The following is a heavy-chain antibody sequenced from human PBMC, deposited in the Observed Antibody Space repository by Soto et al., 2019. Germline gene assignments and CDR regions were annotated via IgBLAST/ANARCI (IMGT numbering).Heavy chain of an antibody. CDR2: LSRGGGST. CDR3: VRDGQYRPDGFDI. CDR1: GFTFSSHG. Sequence: EAQLLESGGDLVQPGGSLRLSCAASGFTFSSHGMGWVRQAPGKGREWISGLSRGGGSTYYADSVKGRFTISRDNSKNTLDLIMNSLRVEDTALYYCVRDGQYRPDGFDIWGQGTMVTVSS. V-gene: IGHV3-23*01. D-gene: IGHD5-12*01. J-gene: IGHJ3*02.